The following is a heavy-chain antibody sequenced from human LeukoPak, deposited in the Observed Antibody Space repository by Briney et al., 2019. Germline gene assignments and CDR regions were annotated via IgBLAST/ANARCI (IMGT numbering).Heavy chain of an antibody. V-gene: IGHV4-34*12. Sequence: SETLSLTCAVYGRSFSGYYWSWIRQPPGKGLEWIGEIIHRGSTNYNPSLKSRVTISVDTSKNQFSLKLSSVAAADTAVYYCARYYLQWLARSTNWFDPWGQGTLVTVSS. CDR3: ARYYLQWLARSTNWFDP. CDR2: IIHRGST. CDR1: GRSFSGYY. D-gene: IGHD6-19*01. J-gene: IGHJ5*02.